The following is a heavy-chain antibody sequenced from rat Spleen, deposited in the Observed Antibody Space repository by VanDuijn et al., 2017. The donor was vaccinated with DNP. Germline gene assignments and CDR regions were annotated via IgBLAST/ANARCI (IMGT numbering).Heavy chain of an antibody. CDR3: ARDAGGPFDY. J-gene: IGHJ2*01. CDR2: VSYDGSRT. V-gene: IGHV5-17*01. Sequence: EVQLVESGGGLIQPGRSLKLSCAASGFTFSDYTMPWVRQAPKRGLEWVASVSYDGSRTYYRDSVRGRFTVSRDNTKSTLYLQMDSLRSEDTATYYCARDAGGPFDYWGQGVMVTVSS. D-gene: IGHD1-11*01. CDR1: GFTFSDYT.